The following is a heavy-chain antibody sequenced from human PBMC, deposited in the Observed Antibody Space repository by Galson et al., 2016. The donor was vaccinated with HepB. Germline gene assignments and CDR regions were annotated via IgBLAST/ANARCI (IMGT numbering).Heavy chain of an antibody. Sequence: SVKVSCKASGYTFTSYDINWVRQATGQGLEWMGWMNPNSGNTGYAQKFQGRVTMTRNTSISTAYMELSRLRSEDTAVDYCARGGSSWSHGRFDPWGQGTLVTVSS. D-gene: IGHD6-13*01. J-gene: IGHJ5*02. CDR2: MNPNSGNT. V-gene: IGHV1-8*01. CDR3: ARGGSSWSHGRFDP. CDR1: GYTFTSYD.